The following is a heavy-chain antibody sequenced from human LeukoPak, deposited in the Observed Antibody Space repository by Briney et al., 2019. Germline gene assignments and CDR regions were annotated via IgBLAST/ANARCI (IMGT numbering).Heavy chain of an antibody. V-gene: IGHV3-21*01. CDR1: GFTFSSYS. J-gene: IGHJ6*02. CDR2: ISSSSSYI. Sequence: PGGSLRLSCAASGFTFSSYSMNWVRQAPGKGLEWVSSISSSSSYIYYADSVEGRFTISRDNAKNSLYLQMNSLRAEDTAVYYCARDRDIVVVPAAMVYYYYYGMDVWGQGTTVTVSS. D-gene: IGHD2-2*01. CDR3: ARDRDIVVVPAAMVYYYYYGMDV.